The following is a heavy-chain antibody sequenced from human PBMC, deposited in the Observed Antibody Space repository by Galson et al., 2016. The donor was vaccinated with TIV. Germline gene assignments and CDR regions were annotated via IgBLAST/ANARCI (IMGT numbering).Heavy chain of an antibody. Sequence: SLSLFCVASGFTFGELWMRWGGHTSVRDLFFWANIKQDGSEKYYVDSVKGRFTISRDNAKSSLFLQMNSLRAEDTAVYYFARRYFDLWGRGTMLT. CDR2: IKQDGSEK. CDR3: ARRYFDL. CDR1: GFTFGELW. J-gene: IGHJ2*01. V-gene: IGHV3-7*01.